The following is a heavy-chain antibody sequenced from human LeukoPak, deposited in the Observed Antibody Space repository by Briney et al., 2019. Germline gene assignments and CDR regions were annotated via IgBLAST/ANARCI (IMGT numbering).Heavy chain of an antibody. Sequence: GGSLRLSCAASGFTFSSYAMHWVRQAPGKGLEWVAVISYDGSNKYYADSVKGRFTISRDNSKNTLYLQMNSLRAEDTAVYYCASLAVAGSLFDYWGQGTLVTVSS. CDR3: ASLAVAGSLFDY. CDR2: ISYDGSNK. J-gene: IGHJ4*02. D-gene: IGHD6-19*01. CDR1: GFTFSSYA. V-gene: IGHV3-30-3*01.